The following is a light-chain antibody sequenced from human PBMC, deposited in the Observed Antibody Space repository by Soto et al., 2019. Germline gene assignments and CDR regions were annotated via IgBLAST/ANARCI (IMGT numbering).Light chain of an antibody. Sequence: TSPPSGCVVDGATITCRASQTISSWVAWYQQKPGKAPKLLIYKASTLKSGVPSRFSGSGSGTEFTLTISSLQPDDFATYYCQQYNSYPTAFGQVSKVDIK. CDR2: KAS. CDR1: QTISSW. CDR3: QQYNSYPTA. J-gene: IGKJ1*01. V-gene: IGKV1-5*03.